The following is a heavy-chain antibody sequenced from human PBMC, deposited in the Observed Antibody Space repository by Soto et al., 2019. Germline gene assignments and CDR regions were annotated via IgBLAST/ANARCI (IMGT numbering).Heavy chain of an antibody. Sequence: GGSLRLSCAASGFTFSSYGMHWVRQAPGKGLEWVAVISYDGSNKYYADSVKGRFTISRDNSKNTLYLQMNSLRAEDTAVYYCAKEISKGYCSSTSCYYYYGMDVWGQGTTVTVSS. CDR1: GFTFSSYG. V-gene: IGHV3-30*18. D-gene: IGHD2-2*01. CDR2: ISYDGSNK. CDR3: AKEISKGYCSSTSCYYYYGMDV. J-gene: IGHJ6*02.